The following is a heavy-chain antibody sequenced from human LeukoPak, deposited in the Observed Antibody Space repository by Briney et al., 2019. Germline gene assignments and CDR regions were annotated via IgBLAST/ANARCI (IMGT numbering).Heavy chain of an antibody. J-gene: IGHJ4*02. CDR1: GFTFSSYA. CDR2: ISGSGGST. Sequence: GGSLRLSCAASGFTFSSYAMSWVSQAPGKGLEWVSAISGSGGSTYYADSVKGRFTISRENSKNTLYLQMNSLRAEDTAVYYCAKSERALVVVVILDYWGQGTLVTVSS. D-gene: IGHD2-15*01. CDR3: AKSERALVVVVILDY. V-gene: IGHV3-23*01.